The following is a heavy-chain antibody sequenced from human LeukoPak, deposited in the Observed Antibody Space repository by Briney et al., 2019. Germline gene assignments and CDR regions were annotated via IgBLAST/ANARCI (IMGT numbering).Heavy chain of an antibody. Sequence: GGSLRLSCAASGFTFSSYWMSWVRQAPGKGLEWVANIKQDGSEKYYVDSVKGRFTISRDNAKNSLYLQMNSLRAEDTAVYYCARNPIAAAGRYYYYMDVWGKGTTVTVSS. D-gene: IGHD6-13*01. CDR1: GFTFSSYW. CDR3: ARNPIAAAGRYYYYMDV. CDR2: IKQDGSEK. V-gene: IGHV3-7*01. J-gene: IGHJ6*03.